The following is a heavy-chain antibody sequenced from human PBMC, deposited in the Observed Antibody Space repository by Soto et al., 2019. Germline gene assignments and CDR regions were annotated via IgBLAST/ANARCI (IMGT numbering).Heavy chain of an antibody. CDR1: GFTFSSYG. CDR2: ISYDGSNK. V-gene: IGHV3-30*18. CDR3: AKDMRIAVAGDHFYYYGMDV. Sequence: GGSLRLSCAASGFTFSSYGMHWVRQAPGKGLEWVAVISYDGSNKYYADSVKGRFTISRDNSKNTLYLQMNSLRAEDTAVYYCAKDMRIAVAGDHFYYYGMDVWGPGTTVT. J-gene: IGHJ6*02. D-gene: IGHD6-19*01.